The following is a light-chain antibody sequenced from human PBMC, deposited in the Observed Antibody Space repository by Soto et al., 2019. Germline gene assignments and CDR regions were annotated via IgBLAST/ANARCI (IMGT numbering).Light chain of an antibody. Sequence: DIQMTQSPATLSVSPGERATLSCRASQSATSNLAWYQQKPGQAPRILIYSANTRPTGIPDRFSGSGSGTNFTLTISSLQSEDFGLYYCQQYNKWPRTFGQGTKVEIK. V-gene: IGKV3-15*01. CDR2: SAN. CDR3: QQYNKWPRT. J-gene: IGKJ2*01. CDR1: QSATSN.